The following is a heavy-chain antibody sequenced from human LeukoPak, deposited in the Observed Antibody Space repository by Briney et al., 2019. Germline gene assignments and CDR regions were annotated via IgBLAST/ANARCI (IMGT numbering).Heavy chain of an antibody. V-gene: IGHV3-23*01. CDR1: GFTFSSYA. Sequence: GGSLRLSCAASGFTFSSYAMSWVRQAPGKGLEWVSAIRGSGDRTHYADSVKGRFTISRDNSKNTLYLQMNSLRAEDTAVYYCAKGSRYCSGGSCYLGYYYYYMDVWGKGTTVTISS. D-gene: IGHD2-15*01. CDR3: AKGSRYCSGGSCYLGYYYYYMDV. J-gene: IGHJ6*03. CDR2: IRGSGDRT.